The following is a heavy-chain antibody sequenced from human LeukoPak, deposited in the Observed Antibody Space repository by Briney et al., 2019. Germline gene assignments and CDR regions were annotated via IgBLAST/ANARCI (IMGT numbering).Heavy chain of an antibody. Sequence: QPGGSLRLSCAASGFTFSSYWMSWVRQAPGKGLEWVANIKQDGSKKNYVDSVKGRFTISRDNAKNSLYLQMNSLRAEDTALYYCARGSTYYYDTFFDYWGQGTLVTVSS. J-gene: IGHJ4*02. CDR2: IKQDGSKK. D-gene: IGHD3-22*01. V-gene: IGHV3-7*03. CDR3: ARGSTYYYDTFFDY. CDR1: GFTFSSYW.